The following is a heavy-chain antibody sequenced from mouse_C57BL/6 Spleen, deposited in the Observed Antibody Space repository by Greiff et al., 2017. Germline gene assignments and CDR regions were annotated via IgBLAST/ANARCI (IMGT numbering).Heavy chain of an antibody. CDR1: GYAFTNYL. V-gene: IGHV1-54*01. Sequence: QVQLQQSGAELVRPGTSVKVSCKASGYAFTNYLIEWVKQRPGQGLEWIGVINPGSGGTNYNEKFKGKATLTADKSSRTAYMQLSSLTSEDSAVYFCARGGSSPFAYWGQGALVAVSA. CDR3: ARGGSSPFAY. D-gene: IGHD1-1*01. CDR2: INPGSGGT. J-gene: IGHJ3*01.